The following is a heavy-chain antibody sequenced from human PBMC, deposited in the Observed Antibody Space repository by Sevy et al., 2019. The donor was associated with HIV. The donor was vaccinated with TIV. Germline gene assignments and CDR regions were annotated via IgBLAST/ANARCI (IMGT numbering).Heavy chain of an antibody. CDR1: GYTFISYG. CDR3: ARPYCSGGSCYRWYFDY. D-gene: IGHD2-15*01. V-gene: IGHV1-18*01. J-gene: IGHJ4*02. Sequence: ASVKLSCKASGYTFISYGITWVRQAPGQGLEWMGWISAYNGNTNYAQKLQGRVTMTTDTSTSTAYMELRSLRSDDTAVYYCARPYCSGGSCYRWYFDYWGQGTLVTVSS. CDR2: ISAYNGNT.